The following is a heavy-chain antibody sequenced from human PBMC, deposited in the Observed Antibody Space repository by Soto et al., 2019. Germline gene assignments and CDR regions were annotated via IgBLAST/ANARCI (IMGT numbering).Heavy chain of an antibody. J-gene: IGHJ4*02. CDR3: ARALGYYDSSGYYPFDY. D-gene: IGHD3-22*01. CDR2: INPNSGGT. V-gene: IGHV1-2*02. Sequence: GASVKVSCKASGYTFTGYYMHWVRQAPGQGLEWMGWINPNSGGTNYAQKFQGRVTMTRDTSISTAYMELSRLRSDDTAVYYCARALGYYDSSGYYPFDYWGQGTLVTVSS. CDR1: GYTFTGYY.